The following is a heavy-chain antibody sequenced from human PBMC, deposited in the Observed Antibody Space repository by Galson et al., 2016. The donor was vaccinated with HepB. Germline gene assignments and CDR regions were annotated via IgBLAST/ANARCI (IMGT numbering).Heavy chain of an antibody. CDR3: ARDGYNYVPLDS. J-gene: IGHJ4*02. CDR1: GFTLSSYA. D-gene: IGHD5-24*01. Sequence: SLRLSCAASGFTLSSYATSWVRQAPRKGLQWVTSISGTGGTTYYADSVKGRFTISRDNSKSTMYLQMNGLRAEDTALYYCARDGYNYVPLDSWGQGALVIVSA. V-gene: IGHV3-23*01. CDR2: ISGTGGTT.